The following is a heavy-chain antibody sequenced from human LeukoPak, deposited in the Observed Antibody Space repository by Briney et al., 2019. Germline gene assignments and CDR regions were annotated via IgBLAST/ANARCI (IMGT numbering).Heavy chain of an antibody. CDR3: TTASSGWPTAGNDY. J-gene: IGHJ4*02. D-gene: IGHD6-19*01. Sequence: NSGGSLRLSCAASGFTFSNAWMSWVRQAPGKGLEWVGRIKSKTDGGTTDYAAPVKGRFTISRDDSKNTLYLQMNSLKTEDTAVYYCTTASSGWPTAGNDYWGQGTLVTVSS. CDR2: IKSKTDGGTT. V-gene: IGHV3-15*01. CDR1: GFTFSNAW.